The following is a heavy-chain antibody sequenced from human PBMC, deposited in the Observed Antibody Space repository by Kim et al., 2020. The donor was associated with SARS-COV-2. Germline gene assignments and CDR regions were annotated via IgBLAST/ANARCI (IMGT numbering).Heavy chain of an antibody. D-gene: IGHD4-17*01. J-gene: IGHJ4*02. V-gene: IGHV3-23*01. CDR3: AKGVTNSGFDY. CDR2: ISWDGART. CDR1: GFTFNTSP. Sequence: GGSPRLSCVASGFTFNTSPMGWVRQAPGEGLEWVSRISWDGARTYYADSVKGRVTMSSDKSKNTVYLHMNSLRVEDTAVYYCAKGVTNSGFDYWGQGAQVTVSS.